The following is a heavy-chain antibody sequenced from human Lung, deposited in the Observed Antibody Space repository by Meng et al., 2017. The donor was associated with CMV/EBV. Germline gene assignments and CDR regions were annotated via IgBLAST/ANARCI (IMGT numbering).Heavy chain of an antibody. CDR3: ARRVGSGKYFFDY. V-gene: IGHV4-34*01. CDR1: GGSFTGYF. J-gene: IGHJ4*02. CDR2: INHSEST. D-gene: IGHD3-10*01. Sequence: AGAGGSFTGYFCSWLRQSPGKGLEWIAEINHSESTNYNPSLKSRVTISVDTSKNQFSLRLKSVTVADTGVYFCARRVGSGKYFFDYWSQGTLVTVSS.